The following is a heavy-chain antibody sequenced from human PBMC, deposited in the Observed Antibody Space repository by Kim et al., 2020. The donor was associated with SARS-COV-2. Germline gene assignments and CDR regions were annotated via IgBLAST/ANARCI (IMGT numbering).Heavy chain of an antibody. Sequence: TYTNPSLKGRVTISVATSKKQFSLRLSSVTAADAALYYCARHLRNWYFDLWGRGTLVTVSS. J-gene: IGHJ2*01. CDR2: T. V-gene: IGHV4-39*01. CDR3: ARHLRNWYFDL.